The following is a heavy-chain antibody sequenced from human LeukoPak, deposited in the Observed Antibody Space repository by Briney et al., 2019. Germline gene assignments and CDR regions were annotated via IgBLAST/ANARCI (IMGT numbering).Heavy chain of an antibody. CDR2: ISSSSSTI. J-gene: IGHJ4*02. D-gene: IGHD6-19*01. V-gene: IGHV3-48*04. CDR1: GFTFSSYS. Sequence: GGSLRLSCEASGFTFSSYSMNWVRQAPGKGLEWVSYISSSSSTIYYADSVKGRFTISRDNAKNSLYLQMNSLRAEDTAVYYCAREEAVALTHFDYWGQGTLVTVSS. CDR3: AREEAVALTHFDY.